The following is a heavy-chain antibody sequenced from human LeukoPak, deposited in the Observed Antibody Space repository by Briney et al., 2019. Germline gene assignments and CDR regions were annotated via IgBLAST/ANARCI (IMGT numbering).Heavy chain of an antibody. CDR3: ARVLPSGSYRGAFDY. D-gene: IGHD1-26*01. CDR1: GGSISSYY. J-gene: IGHJ4*02. Sequence: SETLSLTCTVSGGSISSYYWNWIRQPPGKGLEWIGYIYYSGSTNYNPSLKSRVTISVDTSKNQFSLKLSSVTAADTAVYYCARVLPSGSYRGAFDYWGQGTLVTVSS. V-gene: IGHV4-59*01. CDR2: IYYSGST.